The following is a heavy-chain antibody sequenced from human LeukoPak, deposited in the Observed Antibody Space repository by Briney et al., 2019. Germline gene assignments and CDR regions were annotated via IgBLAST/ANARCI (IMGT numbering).Heavy chain of an antibody. V-gene: IGHV3-23*01. D-gene: IGHD3-10*01. CDR1: GFTFSSYA. CDR3: ATVIMLRGVF. CDR2: ISGSGGST. Sequence: PGGSLRLSCAASGFTFSSYAMSWVRQAPGKGLEWVTAISGSGGSTYYADSVKGRFTISRDNSKNTLYLQMNSLRAEDTAVYYCATVIMLRGVFWGQGTLVTVPS. J-gene: IGHJ4*02.